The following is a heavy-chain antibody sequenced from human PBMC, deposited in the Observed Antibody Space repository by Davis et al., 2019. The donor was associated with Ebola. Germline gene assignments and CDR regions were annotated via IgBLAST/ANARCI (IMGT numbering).Heavy chain of an antibody. CDR2: ISGSGGST. CDR3: ARAPDKAYQALYRCFDY. J-gene: IGHJ4*02. CDR1: GFTFSSYG. V-gene: IGHV3-23*01. Sequence: PGESLKISCVASGFTFSSYGMSWVRQAPGKGLEWVAIISGSGGSTHYVDSVKGRFTISRDNAKNSLYLQMNSLRAEDTAVYYCARAPDKAYQALYRCFDYWGQGTLVTVSS. D-gene: IGHD2-2*02.